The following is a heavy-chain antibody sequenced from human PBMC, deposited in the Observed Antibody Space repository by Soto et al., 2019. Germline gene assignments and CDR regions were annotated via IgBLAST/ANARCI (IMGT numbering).Heavy chain of an antibody. CDR2: IWYDGSNK. V-gene: IGHV3-33*01. J-gene: IGHJ4*02. D-gene: IGHD5-12*01. Sequence: QVPLVASGGGVVQPGSSLTLSCAASGFTFSSYGMHWVRQAPGKRLEWVAVIWYDGSNKYYADSVKSRFTISRDNSKNTLYLQMNSLRAGDTAVYYCASASKWLQIRGPFYYWGQGTPVTVCS. CDR1: GFTFSSYG. CDR3: ASASKWLQIRGPFYY.